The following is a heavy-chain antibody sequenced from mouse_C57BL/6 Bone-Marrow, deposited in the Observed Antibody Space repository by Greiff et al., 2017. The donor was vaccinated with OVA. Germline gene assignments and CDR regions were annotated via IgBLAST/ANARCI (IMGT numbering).Heavy chain of an antibody. J-gene: IGHJ3*01. V-gene: IGHV5-17*01. Sequence: EVKLVESGGGLVKPGGSLKLSCAASGFTFSAYGMHWVRQAPEKGLEWVAYISSGSSTIYYADTVKGRFTISRDNAKNTLFLQMTSLRSEDTAMYYCARPGLAWFAYWGQGTLVTVSA. CDR3: ARPGLAWFAY. D-gene: IGHD3-1*01. CDR2: ISSGSSTI. CDR1: GFTFSAYG.